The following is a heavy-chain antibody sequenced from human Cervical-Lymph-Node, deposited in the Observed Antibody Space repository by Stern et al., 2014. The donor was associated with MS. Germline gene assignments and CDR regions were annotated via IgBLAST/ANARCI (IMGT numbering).Heavy chain of an antibody. Sequence: VQLVESGGGVVQPGRSLRLSCAASGFIFSNYGMHWVRQAPGKGLAWVAVITYDGDRIYYADSVRGRFTLSRDNSKNTLDLQMNSLRPEDTAVYYCAKGREEGFLDHWGQGSLVIVSS. J-gene: IGHJ4*02. CDR1: GFIFSNYG. V-gene: IGHV3-30*18. CDR3: AKGREEGFLDH. CDR2: ITYDGDRI.